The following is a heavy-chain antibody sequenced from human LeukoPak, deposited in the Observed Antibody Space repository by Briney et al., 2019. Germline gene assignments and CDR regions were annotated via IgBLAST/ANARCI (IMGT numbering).Heavy chain of an antibody. J-gene: IGHJ4*02. Sequence: SETLSLTCAVYGGSFSDYSWTWIRQPPGKGLEWIGEINHSGSTNYNPSLKSRATISLDTPNHQFSLKLTSVTAADTAVYYCARHVGIHLWSPYFDYWGQGSLVTVSS. CDR2: INHSGST. V-gene: IGHV4-34*01. D-gene: IGHD5-18*01. CDR1: GGSFSDYS. CDR3: ARHVGIHLWSPYFDY.